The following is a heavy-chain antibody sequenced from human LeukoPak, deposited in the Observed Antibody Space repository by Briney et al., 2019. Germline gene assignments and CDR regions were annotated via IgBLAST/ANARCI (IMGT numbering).Heavy chain of an antibody. V-gene: IGHV4-61*10. CDR2: IYYSGST. Sequence: SETLSLTCTVSGGSISSGSYYWSWIRQPAGKGLEWIGRIYYSGSTNYNPSLKSRVTISVDTSKNQFSLKLSSVTAADTAVYYCARDRLGWELPSRGAFDIWGQGTMVTVSS. J-gene: IGHJ3*02. CDR3: ARDRLGWELPSRGAFDI. CDR1: GGSISSGSYY. D-gene: IGHD1-26*01.